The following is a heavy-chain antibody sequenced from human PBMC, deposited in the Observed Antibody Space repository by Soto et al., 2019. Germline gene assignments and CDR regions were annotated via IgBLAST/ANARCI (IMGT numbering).Heavy chain of an antibody. J-gene: IGHJ4*02. CDR2: IIPFFDTA. D-gene: IGHD3-10*01. CDR3: AREEYYYGSGAFFDY. CDR1: GGTFSSYA. V-gene: IGHV1-69*13. Sequence: ASVKVSCKASGGTFSSYAFSWVRQAPGQGLEWMGDIIPFFDTADYAQKFQGRVTITADESTSTAYMELSSLRSEDTAVYYCAREEYYYGSGAFFDYWGQGTLVTVSS.